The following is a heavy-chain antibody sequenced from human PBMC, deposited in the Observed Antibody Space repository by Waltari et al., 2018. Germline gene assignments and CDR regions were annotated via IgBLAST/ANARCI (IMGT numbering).Heavy chain of an antibody. CDR3: AKDLRGPEAGTWYFDL. J-gene: IGHJ2*01. Sequence: EVQLLESGGGLVQPGGSLRLSCAASGLTFSRATMSWVRQAPGKVLEWCSGVTADSGNTYYADSVKGRFTISRDNSKNTLYLQMNSLRAEDTAIYYCAKDLRGPEAGTWYFDLWGRGTLVTVSS. D-gene: IGHD6-13*01. CDR1: GLTFSRAT. CDR2: VTADSGNT. V-gene: IGHV3-23*01.